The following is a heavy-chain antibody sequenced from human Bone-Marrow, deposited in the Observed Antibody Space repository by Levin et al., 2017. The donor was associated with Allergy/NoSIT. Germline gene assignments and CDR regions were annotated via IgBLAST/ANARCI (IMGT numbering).Heavy chain of an antibody. J-gene: IGHJ4*02. V-gene: IGHV2-5*02. Sequence: SGPTLVKPTQTLTLTCTFSGFSLSTSGVGVGWIRQPPGKALEWLALIYWDDDKRYSPSLKSRLTITKDTSKNQVVLTMTNMDPVDTATYYCARGSSGYYSVDYWGQGTLVTVSS. CDR3: ARGSSGYYSVDY. CDR1: GFSLSTSGVG. CDR2: IYWDDDK. D-gene: IGHD3-22*01.